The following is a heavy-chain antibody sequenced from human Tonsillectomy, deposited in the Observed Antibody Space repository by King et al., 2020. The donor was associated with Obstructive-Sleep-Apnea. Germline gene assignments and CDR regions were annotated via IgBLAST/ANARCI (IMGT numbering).Heavy chain of an antibody. Sequence: DVQLVESGGGLVQPGGSLTLSCAASGFTFRSYGMSWVRQAPGQGLEWVSSFSGSGGVTYYAGSVKGRFSVSGDFSKNMVYLQMSSLRVEGTAVYFCARCLRSTMKTYRFDSWGQGTLVTVSS. CDR3: ARCLRSTMKTYRFDS. V-gene: IGHV3-23*04. J-gene: IGHJ4*02. D-gene: IGHD5/OR15-5a*01. CDR2: FSGSGGVT. CDR1: GFTFRSYG.